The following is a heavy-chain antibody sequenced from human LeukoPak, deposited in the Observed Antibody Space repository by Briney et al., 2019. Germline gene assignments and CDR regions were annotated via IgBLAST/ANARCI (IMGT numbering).Heavy chain of an antibody. V-gene: IGHV3-23*01. Sequence: PGGSLRLSCTASGFTFSNYAMTWVRQAPGKGLECVSGISGSGGSTYYADSAKGRFTISRDNSKNTLYLQMNSLRAEDTAVYYCAKDPARGSSGWYGTDISLYYFDYWGQGTLVTVSS. J-gene: IGHJ4*02. CDR2: ISGSGGST. CDR1: GFTFSNYA. D-gene: IGHD6-19*01. CDR3: AKDPARGSSGWYGTDISLYYFDY.